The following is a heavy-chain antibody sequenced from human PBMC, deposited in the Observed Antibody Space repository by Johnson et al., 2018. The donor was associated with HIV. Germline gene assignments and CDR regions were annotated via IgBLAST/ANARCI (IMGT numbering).Heavy chain of an antibody. Sequence: QVQLVESGGGVVQPGGSLRLSCAASGFTFSSYGMHWVRQAPGKGLEWVAFIRYDGSNKYYPDSVKGRFTISRDNAKISLYLQMNSLRAEDTAVYYCAREGFVLQFLEWHDAFDSWGQGTMVTVSS. D-gene: IGHD3-3*01. CDR2: IRYDGSNK. V-gene: IGHV3-30*02. J-gene: IGHJ3*02. CDR3: AREGFVLQFLEWHDAFDS. CDR1: GFTFSSYG.